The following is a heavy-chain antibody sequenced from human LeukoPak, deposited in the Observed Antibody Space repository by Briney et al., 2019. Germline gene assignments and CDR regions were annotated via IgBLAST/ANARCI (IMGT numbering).Heavy chain of an antibody. J-gene: IGHJ4*02. CDR1: GYTFTGYY. V-gene: IGHV1-2*02. CDR3: ARDKPVAIMWDY. Sequence: ASVKVSCKASGYTFTGYYMHWVRQAPGQGLEWMGWINPNSGGTNYAQKFQGRVTMTRDTSISTAYMELSRLRSDDTAVYYCARDKPVAIMWDYWGQGTLVTVSS. CDR2: INPNSGGT. D-gene: IGHD5-24*01.